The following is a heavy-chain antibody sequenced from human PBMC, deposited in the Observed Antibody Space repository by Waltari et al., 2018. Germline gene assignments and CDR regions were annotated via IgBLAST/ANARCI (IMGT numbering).Heavy chain of an antibody. V-gene: IGHV4-38-2*01. CDR3: ARLQSNYGWFDP. CDR2: MYRSGTT. CDR1: GYTISSGYY. J-gene: IGHJ5*02. Sequence: QVRLQESGPGLVKPSETLSLTCDVSGYTISSGYYWGWIRQSPGKGLEWIGSMYRSGTTHYRPSLNSRVIISLDTSKNQFSLELSSVTAADTAIYYCARLQSNYGWFDPWGQGTLVTVSS. D-gene: IGHD4-4*01.